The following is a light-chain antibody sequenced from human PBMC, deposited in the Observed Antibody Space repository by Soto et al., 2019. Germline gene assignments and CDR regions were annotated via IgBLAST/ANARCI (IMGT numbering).Light chain of an antibody. CDR3: SSHTSTNTRV. CDR2: EVS. V-gene: IGLV2-14*01. J-gene: IGLJ1*01. CDR1: SSDVGGYNY. Sequence: QSALTQPASVSGSPGQSITISCTGTSSDVGGYNYVSWYQQHPGKVPKLMIYEVSKPPSGVSYRFSGSKSGNTASLTISRLQAEDEADYYCSSHTSTNTRVFGTGTKVTVL.